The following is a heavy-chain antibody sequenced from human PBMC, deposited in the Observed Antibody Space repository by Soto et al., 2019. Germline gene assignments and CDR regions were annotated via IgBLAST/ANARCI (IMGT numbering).Heavy chain of an antibody. J-gene: IGHJ4*02. Sequence: PSRSLSLTCAISGDSVSSNIAAWNWIRQSPSRGLEWLGRTYYKSTWYYDYAFSVRSRITINPDTSRNQFSLQLKSVSPEDTAVYYCARXRQSVRGVQIAVGNFDSWGQGTLVTVSS. V-gene: IGHV6-1*01. CDR1: GDSVSSNIAA. D-gene: IGHD3-10*01. CDR3: ARXRQSVRGVQIAVGNFDS. CDR2: TYYKSTWYY.